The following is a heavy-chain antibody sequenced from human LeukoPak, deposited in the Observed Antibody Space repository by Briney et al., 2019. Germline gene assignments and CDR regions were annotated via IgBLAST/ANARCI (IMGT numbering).Heavy chain of an antibody. D-gene: IGHD3-22*01. J-gene: IGHJ4*02. Sequence: PGESLRLSCVASGFTDSSNYMSWVRQAPGKGLEWVSVIYGGGRTNYEDSVKGRFTISRDSCKNTVYLQMNSLRAEDTAVYYCARMITLYYDTRVAYFDQWGQGTLVTVSS. V-gene: IGHV3-53*01. CDR3: ARMITLYYDTRVAYFDQ. CDR1: GFTDSSNY. CDR2: IYGGGRT.